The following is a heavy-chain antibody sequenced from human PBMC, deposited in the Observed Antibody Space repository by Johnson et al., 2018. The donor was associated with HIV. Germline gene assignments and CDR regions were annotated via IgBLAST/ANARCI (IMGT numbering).Heavy chain of an antibody. V-gene: IGHV3-30*02. Sequence: QVQLVESGGGVVQPGRSLRLTCAASGFTFSSYGMHWVRQAPGKGLEWMAFIQYDGSNECYADSVKGRFTISRDNSKNTLYLQMNSLRAEDTAVYYCAKARLIAADDAFDIWGQGTMVTVSS. CDR1: GFTFSSYG. J-gene: IGHJ3*02. CDR3: AKARLIAADDAFDI. D-gene: IGHD6-6*01. CDR2: IQYDGSNE.